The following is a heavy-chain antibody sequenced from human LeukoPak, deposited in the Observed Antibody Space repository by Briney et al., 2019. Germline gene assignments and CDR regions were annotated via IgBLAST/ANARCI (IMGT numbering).Heavy chain of an antibody. CDR3: GTYSGSYPGWLDP. CDR1: GLIYSGSW. V-gene: IGHV3-7*01. D-gene: IGHD1-26*01. CDR2: INPYGRQT. J-gene: IGHJ5*02. Sequence: GGSLRLSCAASGLIYSGSWINWVRQAPGEGLEGVANINPYGRQTNYVDSVKGRFTNSRGNAKNPVFLQMNNLGVEGTAVFFCGTYSGSYPGWLDPWGQGTLVIVSS.